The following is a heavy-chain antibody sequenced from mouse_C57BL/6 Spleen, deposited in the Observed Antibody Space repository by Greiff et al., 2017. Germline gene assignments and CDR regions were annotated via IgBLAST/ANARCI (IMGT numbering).Heavy chain of an antibody. J-gene: IGHJ2*01. CDR1: GFTFSDYG. CDR3: ARRDYGSYFDY. Sequence: EVMLVESGGGLVKPGGSLKLSCAASGFTFSDYGMHWVRQAPETGLEWVAYISSGSSTIYYADTVKGRFTISRDNAKNTLFLQMTSLRSEDTAMYYCARRDYGSYFDYWGQGTTLTVSS. V-gene: IGHV5-17*01. D-gene: IGHD2-4*01. CDR2: ISSGSSTI.